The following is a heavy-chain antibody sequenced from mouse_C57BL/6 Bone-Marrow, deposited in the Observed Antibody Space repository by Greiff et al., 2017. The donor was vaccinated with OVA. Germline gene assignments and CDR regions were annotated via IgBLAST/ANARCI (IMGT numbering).Heavy chain of an antibody. CDR3: ASRWLLPFAD. Sequence: EVQLVESGGGLVKPGGFLKLSCAASGFTFSSYAMSWVRQTPEKRLEWVATISDGGSYTYSPDNVKGRFTISRDNAKNNLYLQMSHLKSEDTAMYYCASRWLLPFADWGQGTLVTVSA. CDR2: ISDGGSYT. CDR1: GFTFSSYA. J-gene: IGHJ3*01. D-gene: IGHD2-3*01. V-gene: IGHV5-4*03.